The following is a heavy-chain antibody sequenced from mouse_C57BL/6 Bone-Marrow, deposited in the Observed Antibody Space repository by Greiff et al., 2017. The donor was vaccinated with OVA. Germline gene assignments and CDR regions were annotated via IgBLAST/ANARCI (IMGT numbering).Heavy chain of an antibody. J-gene: IGHJ3*01. CDR2: INPNNGGT. CDR3: AEGDFPFAY. V-gene: IGHV1-26*01. D-gene: IGHD3-3*01. CDR1: GYTFTDYY. Sequence: EVQLQQSGPELVKPGASVKISCKASGYTFTDYYMNWVKQSHGKSLEWIGDINPNNGGTSYNQKFKGKATLTVDKSSSTAYMELRSLTSEDFAFYYCAEGDFPFAYWGQGTLVTVSA.